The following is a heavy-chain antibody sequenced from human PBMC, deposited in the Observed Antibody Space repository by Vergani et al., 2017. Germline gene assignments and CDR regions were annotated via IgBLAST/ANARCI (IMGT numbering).Heavy chain of an antibody. CDR2: ISGSGGSI. D-gene: IGHD3-3*01. CDR3: AKDHYDFWSGYPNLSPFDL. V-gene: IGHV3-23*01. Sequence: EVQLLESGGGLVQPGGSLRLSCAASGFTFSSYAMSWVRQAPGKGLEWVSAISGSGGSIGYADSVKGRFTISRDNAKNSLYLQMNSLRAEDTALYYCAKDHYDFWSGYPNLSPFDLWGRGTLVTVSS. J-gene: IGHJ2*01. CDR1: GFTFSSYA.